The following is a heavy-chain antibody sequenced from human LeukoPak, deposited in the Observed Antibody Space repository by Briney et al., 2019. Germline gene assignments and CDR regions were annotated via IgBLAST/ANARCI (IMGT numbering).Heavy chain of an antibody. J-gene: IGHJ4*02. V-gene: IGHV1-69*06. CDR1: GGTFSSYA. CDR3: ARAHDSNSMVRGAHFDY. D-gene: IGHD3-10*01. Sequence: GASVKVSCKASGGTFSSYAISWVRQAPGQGLEWMGGIIPIFGTANYAQKFQGRVTITADKSTSTAYMELSSLRSEDTAVYYCARAHDSNSMVRGAHFDYWGQGTLVTVSS. CDR2: IIPIFGTA.